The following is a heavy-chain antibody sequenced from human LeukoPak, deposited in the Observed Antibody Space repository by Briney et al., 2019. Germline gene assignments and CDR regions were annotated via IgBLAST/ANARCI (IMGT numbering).Heavy chain of an antibody. Sequence: SETLSLTCAVYGGSFSGYYWSWIRQPPGKGLEWIGEINHSGSTNYNPSLKSRVTISVDTSKNQFSLKLSSVTAADTAVYYCARGDYSFDYWGQGTLVTVSS. V-gene: IGHV4-34*01. CDR3: ARGDYSFDY. CDR2: INHSGST. J-gene: IGHJ4*02. CDR1: GGSFSGYY.